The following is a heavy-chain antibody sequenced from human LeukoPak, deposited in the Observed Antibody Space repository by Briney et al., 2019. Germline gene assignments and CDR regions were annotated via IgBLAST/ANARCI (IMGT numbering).Heavy chain of an antibody. CDR2: ISSSSSYI. CDR1: GFTFSSYS. CDR3: ARDLNGGYNP. Sequence: GGSLRLSCAASGFTFSSYSMNWVRQAPGKGLECVSSISSSSSYIYYADSVKGRFTISRDNAKNSLYLQMTSLRAEDTAVYYCARDLNGGYNPWGQGTLVTVSS. J-gene: IGHJ5*02. V-gene: IGHV3-21*01. D-gene: IGHD5-12*01.